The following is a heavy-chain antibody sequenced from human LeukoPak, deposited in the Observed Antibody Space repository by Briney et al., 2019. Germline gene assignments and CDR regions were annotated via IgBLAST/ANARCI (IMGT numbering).Heavy chain of an antibody. CDR1: GFTFSTYA. D-gene: IGHD2-21*01. CDR3: AKGYIQLWWFDY. Sequence: GGSLRLSCAASGFTFSTYAMSWVRQAPGKGLQWVSLISGSGDGAHYADSVRGRFTISRDNSKNTVYLQMTNLRAEDTAVYYCAKGYIQLWWFDYWGQGTLVTVSS. V-gene: IGHV3-23*01. CDR2: ISGSGDGA. J-gene: IGHJ4*02.